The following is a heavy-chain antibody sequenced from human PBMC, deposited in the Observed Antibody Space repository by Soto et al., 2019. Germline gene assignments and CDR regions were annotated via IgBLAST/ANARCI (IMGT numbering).Heavy chain of an antibody. Sequence: QIQLLQSGAEVKKPGASVKVTCKASGYTFRNFGISWVRQAPGQGLEWMGWISAYNANANYAQKFQGRLTMTADTSTSTAYMELRSLSSDDTALYYCARENSSFDYWGQGTLVTVSS. CDR1: GYTFRNFG. CDR2: ISAYNANA. V-gene: IGHV1-18*01. J-gene: IGHJ4*02. D-gene: IGHD2-15*01. CDR3: ARENSSFDY.